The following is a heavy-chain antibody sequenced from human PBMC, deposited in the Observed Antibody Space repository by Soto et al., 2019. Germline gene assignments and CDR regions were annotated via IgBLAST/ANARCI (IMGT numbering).Heavy chain of an antibody. CDR2: ISSSGSTI. J-gene: IGHJ4*02. V-gene: IGHV3-11*04. CDR1: GFTFSDYY. D-gene: IGHD6-6*01. CDR3: AKLPNSIAAPNDY. Sequence: GGSLRLSCAASGFTFSDYYMSWIRQAPGKGLEWVSYISSSGSTIYYADSVKGRFTISRDNSKNTLYLQMNSLRAEETAVYYCAKLPNSIAAPNDYWGQGTLVTVSS.